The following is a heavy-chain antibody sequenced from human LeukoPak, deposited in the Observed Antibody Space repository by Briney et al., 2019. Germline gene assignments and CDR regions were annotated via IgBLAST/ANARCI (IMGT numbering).Heavy chain of an antibody. D-gene: IGHD4-11*01. Sequence: PSETLSLTCGVSGGSISSSNWWSWVRQPPGKGLEWIGEIYYSGRTNYNPSLKNRVTMSVDKSNNQFSLKLSSVTAADTAVYYCARVARHDYTYYPGGNYFDYWGQGTLVTVSS. CDR1: GGSISSSNW. CDR3: ARVARHDYTYYPGGNYFDY. V-gene: IGHV4-4*02. CDR2: IYYSGRT. J-gene: IGHJ4*02.